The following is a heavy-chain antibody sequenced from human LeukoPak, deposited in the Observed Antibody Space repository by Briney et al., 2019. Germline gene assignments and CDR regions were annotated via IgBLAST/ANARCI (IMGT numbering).Heavy chain of an antibody. V-gene: IGHV3-30*04. CDR3: AKDQSPSGGYYMDV. D-gene: IGHD2-15*01. J-gene: IGHJ6*03. CDR2: ISYDGSNK. CDR1: GFTFSSYA. Sequence: GGSLRLSCAASGFTFSSYAMHWVRQAPGKGLEWVAVISYDGSNKYYADSVKGRFTISRDNSKNTLYLQMNSLRAEDTAVYYCAKDQSPSGGYYMDVWGKGTTVTISS.